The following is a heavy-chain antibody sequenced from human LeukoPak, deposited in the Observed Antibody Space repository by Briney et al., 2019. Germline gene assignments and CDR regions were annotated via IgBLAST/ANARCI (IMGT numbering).Heavy chain of an antibody. D-gene: IGHD3-22*01. CDR1: GGSISSSSYY. J-gene: IGHJ6*04. CDR2: IYHSGST. Sequence: SETLSLTCTVSGGSISSSSYYWGWIRQPPGKGLEWIGSIYHSGSTYYNPSLKSRVTISVDTSKNQFSLKLSSVTAADTAVYYCAREADEYYYDSSGYYSMDVWGKGTTVTVSS. V-gene: IGHV4-39*07. CDR3: AREADEYYYDSSGYYSMDV.